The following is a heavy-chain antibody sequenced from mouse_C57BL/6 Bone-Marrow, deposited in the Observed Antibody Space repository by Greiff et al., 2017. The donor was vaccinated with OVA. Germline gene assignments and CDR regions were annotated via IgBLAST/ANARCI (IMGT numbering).Heavy chain of an antibody. Sequence: EVNLVESGAELVRPGSSVKMSCKTSGYTFTSYGINWVKQRPGQGLEWIGYIYIGNGYTEYNEKFKGKATLTSDTSSSTAYMQLSSLTSEDSAIYFCASLYYSNYPWYFDVWGTGTTVTVSS. CDR2: IYIGNGYT. CDR1: GYTFTSYG. D-gene: IGHD2-5*01. CDR3: ASLYYSNYPWYFDV. J-gene: IGHJ1*03. V-gene: IGHV1-58*01.